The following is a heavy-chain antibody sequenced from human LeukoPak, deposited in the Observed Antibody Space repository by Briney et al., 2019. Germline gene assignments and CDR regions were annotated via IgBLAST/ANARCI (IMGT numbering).Heavy chain of an antibody. CDR3: AREGGVRYFDWVPINFDY. V-gene: IGHV1-46*01. CDR2: INPSGGST. Sequence: ASVKVSCKASGYTFTSYYMHWVRQAPGQGLEWMGIINPSGGSTSYAQKFQGRVTMTRDTSTSTVYMELSSLRSEDTAVYYCAREGGVRYFDWVPINFDYWSQGTLGTVFS. D-gene: IGHD3-9*01. J-gene: IGHJ4*02. CDR1: GYTFTSYY.